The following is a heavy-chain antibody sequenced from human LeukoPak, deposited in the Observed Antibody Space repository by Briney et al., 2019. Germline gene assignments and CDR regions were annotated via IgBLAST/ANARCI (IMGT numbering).Heavy chain of an antibody. CDR3: ARRVGYSGYAP. Sequence: PLETLSLTCTVSGGSISSSSYYWGWIRQPPGKGLEWIGSIYYSGITYYNPSLKSRVTISVDTSKNQFSLKLSSVTAADTAVYYCARRVGYSGYAPWGQGTTVTVSS. CDR2: IYYSGIT. V-gene: IGHV4-39*01. D-gene: IGHD5-12*01. CDR1: GGSISSSSYY. J-gene: IGHJ6*02.